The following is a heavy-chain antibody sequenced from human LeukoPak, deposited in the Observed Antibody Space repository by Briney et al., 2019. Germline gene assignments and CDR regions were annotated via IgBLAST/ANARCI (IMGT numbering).Heavy chain of an antibody. Sequence: ASVNVPCKASGYTFTRYYMHWVRQAPGQGREWMGWNNPNSGGTNYAQKFQGRVTMTRDTSNSTAYMELSRLTADDTAVYYCARDQGDAYYYAFWGQGHLITVSS. CDR1: GYTFTRYY. CDR2: NNPNSGGT. J-gene: IGHJ4*02. D-gene: IGHD2-21*02. V-gene: IGHV1-2*02. CDR3: ARDQGDAYYYAF.